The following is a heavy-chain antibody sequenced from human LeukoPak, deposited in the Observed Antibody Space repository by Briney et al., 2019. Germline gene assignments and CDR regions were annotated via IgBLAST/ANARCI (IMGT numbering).Heavy chain of an antibody. CDR3: ARRLLVGTTVRPYFDY. CDR1: GFTFSSYG. Sequence: PGRSLRLSCAASGFTFSSYGMHWVRQAPGEGLEWVSTITGGGGATYYADSVKGRFTISRDNSKHTVYLETNGLRAEDTAVYYCARRLLVGTTVRPYFDYWGQGTLVTVSS. V-gene: IGHV3-23*01. D-gene: IGHD1-26*01. J-gene: IGHJ4*02. CDR2: ITGGGGAT.